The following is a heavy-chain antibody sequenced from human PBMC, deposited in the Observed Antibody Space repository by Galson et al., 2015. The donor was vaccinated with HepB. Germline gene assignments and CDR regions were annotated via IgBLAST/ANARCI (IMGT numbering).Heavy chain of an antibody. J-gene: IGHJ6*02. D-gene: IGHD2-15*01. CDR1: GFTFSSYW. Sequence: SLRLSCAAPGFTFSSYWMHWVRHAPGKGLMCVSRISRGGSRYSYADSVKGRFTISRDNAKNTLYLQLNSLRAEDTAVFYCARAVRITGWLHFYGWDVWAQRTTVTGSS. CDR2: ISRGGSRY. CDR3: ARAVRITGWLHFYGWDV. V-gene: IGHV3-74*01.